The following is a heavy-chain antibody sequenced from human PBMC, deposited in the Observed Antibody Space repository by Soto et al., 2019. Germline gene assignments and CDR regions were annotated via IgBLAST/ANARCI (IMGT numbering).Heavy chain of an antibody. CDR2: ISYDGSNK. CDR1: GFTLSRYG. CDR3: ANDTPHWAVAGTADY. J-gene: IGHJ4*02. Sequence: GGALRLSWGASGFTLSRYGMHGVRQAPGKGLEWVAVISYDGSNKYYADSVKGRFTISRDNSKNTLYLQMNSLRAEDTAVYYCANDTPHWAVAGTADYWCQGT. V-gene: IGHV3-30*18. D-gene: IGHD6-19*01.